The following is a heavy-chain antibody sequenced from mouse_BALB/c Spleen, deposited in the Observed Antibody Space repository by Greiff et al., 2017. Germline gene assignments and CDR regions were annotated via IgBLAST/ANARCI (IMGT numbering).Heavy chain of an antibody. CDR2: IDPANGNT. J-gene: IGHJ2*01. Sequence: EVQGVESGAELVKPGASVKLSCTASGFNIKDTYMHWVKQRPEQGLEWIGRIDPANGNTKYDPKFQGKATITADTSSNTAYLQLSSLTSEDTAVYYCAMGGTFDYWGQGTTLTVSS. CDR3: AMGGTFDY. CDR1: GFNIKDTY. D-gene: IGHD4-1*01. V-gene: IGHV14-3*02.